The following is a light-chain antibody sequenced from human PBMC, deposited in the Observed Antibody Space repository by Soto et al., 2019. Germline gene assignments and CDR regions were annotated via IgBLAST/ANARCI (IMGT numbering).Light chain of an antibody. CDR3: QQRSNWPPVT. J-gene: IGKJ4*01. CDR1: QRINRH. CDR2: DAS. V-gene: IGKV3-11*01. Sequence: EIVLTQSPATLSLSPGERATLSCRASQRINRHLAWYRQKPGQAPRLLIYDASNRATGIPARFSGSGSGTDFTLTISILEPEDFGLYYCQQRSNWPPVTFGGGTKVEIK.